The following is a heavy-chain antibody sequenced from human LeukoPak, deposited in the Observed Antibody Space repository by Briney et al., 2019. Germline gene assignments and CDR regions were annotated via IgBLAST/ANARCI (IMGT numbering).Heavy chain of an antibody. CDR3: ARVRCAIAVAVHYYYGMDV. CDR2: INTNTGNP. CDR1: GYTFTSYA. Sequence: ASVKVSCKASGYTFTSYAMNWVRQAPGQGLEWMGWINTNTGNPTYAQGFTGRFVFSLDTSVSTAYLQISSLKAEDTAVYYCARVRCAIAVAVHYYYGMDVWGQGTTVTVSS. J-gene: IGHJ6*02. D-gene: IGHD6-19*01. V-gene: IGHV7-4-1*02.